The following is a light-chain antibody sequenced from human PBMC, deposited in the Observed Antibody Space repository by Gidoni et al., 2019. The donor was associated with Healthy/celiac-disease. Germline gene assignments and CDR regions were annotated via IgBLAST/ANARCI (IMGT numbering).Light chain of an antibody. V-gene: IGKV2-28*01. CDR2: LGS. CDR1: QSFLHSNGYNY. Sequence: VMTQSPLSLPVTPGEPSSNSCRSSQSFLHSNGYNYLDWYMKKPGQSPQLLIYLGSNRASGVPDRFSGSGSGKDFTLKISRVEAEDVGVYYCMQALQTLLTFGGGTKVEIK. CDR3: MQALQTLLT. J-gene: IGKJ4*01.